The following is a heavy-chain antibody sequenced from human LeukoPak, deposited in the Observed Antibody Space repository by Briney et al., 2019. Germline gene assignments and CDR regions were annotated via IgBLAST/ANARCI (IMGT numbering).Heavy chain of an antibody. V-gene: IGHV3-53*01. CDR3: ARGGITIFGVVSYMDV. J-gene: IGHJ6*03. Sequence: GGSLRLSCAASGFTVSSNYINWVRQAPGKGLEWVSVIYSGGGTNSADSVKGRFTIPRDNAKNSLYLQMNSLRAEDTALYYCARGGITIFGVVSYMDVWGKGTTVTVSS. CDR1: GFTVSSNY. D-gene: IGHD3-3*01. CDR2: IYSGGGT.